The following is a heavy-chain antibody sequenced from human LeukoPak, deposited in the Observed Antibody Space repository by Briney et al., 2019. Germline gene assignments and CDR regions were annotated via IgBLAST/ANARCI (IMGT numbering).Heavy chain of an antibody. Sequence: RGESLKISCKGSGYSFTSYWIGWVRQMPGKGLEWMGIIYPGDSDTRYSPSFQGQVTISADKSISTAYLQWSSLKASDTAIYYCAKLDALVTPSATTNYYHLDVWGKGTTLTVSS. D-gene: IGHD2-21*02. CDR2: IYPGDSDT. V-gene: IGHV5-51*01. CDR3: AKLDALVTPSATTNYYHLDV. J-gene: IGHJ6*03. CDR1: GYSFTSYW.